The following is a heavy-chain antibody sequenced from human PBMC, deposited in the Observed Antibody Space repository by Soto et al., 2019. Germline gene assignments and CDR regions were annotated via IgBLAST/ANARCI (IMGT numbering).Heavy chain of an antibody. D-gene: IGHD3-10*01. CDR3: ARYGSGSSVWFDP. Sequence: SETLSLTCTVSGGSISSYYWSWIRQPPGKGLEWIVFIYYSGSTIYNPSLKSRVTISVDTSKNQFSLKLSSVTAADTAVYYCARYGSGSSVWFDPWGQGTLVTVSS. V-gene: IGHV4-59*01. J-gene: IGHJ5*02. CDR2: IYYSGST. CDR1: GGSISSYY.